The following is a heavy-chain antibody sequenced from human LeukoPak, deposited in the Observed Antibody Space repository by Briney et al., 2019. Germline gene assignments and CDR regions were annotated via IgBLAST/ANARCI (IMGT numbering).Heavy chain of an antibody. J-gene: IGHJ5*02. CDR2: INHSGST. D-gene: IGHD5-18*01. V-gene: IGHV4-34*01. Sequence: SETLSLTCAVYGGSYSGYYWSWIRQPPGKGLEWIGEINHSGSTNYNPSLKSRVTISVDTSKNQFSLKLSSVTAADTAVYYCARVLYSYGNNWFDPWGQGTLVTVSS. CDR1: GGSYSGYY. CDR3: ARVLYSYGNNWFDP.